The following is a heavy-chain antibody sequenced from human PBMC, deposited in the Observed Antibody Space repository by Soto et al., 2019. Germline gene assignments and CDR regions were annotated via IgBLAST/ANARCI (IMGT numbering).Heavy chain of an antibody. Sequence: EVQLVESGGGLVQPGGSLRLSCAASGFTFSSYWMSWVRQAPGKGLEWVANIKQDGREKYYVDSVKGRFTISRDNAKNSLYLQMSSLRAKDTAVYYCARAPLVPIPMIVVVGFDYWGQGTLVTVSS. J-gene: IGHJ4*02. D-gene: IGHD3-22*01. V-gene: IGHV3-7*05. CDR1: GFTFSSYW. CDR3: ARAPLVPIPMIVVVGFDY. CDR2: IKQDGREK.